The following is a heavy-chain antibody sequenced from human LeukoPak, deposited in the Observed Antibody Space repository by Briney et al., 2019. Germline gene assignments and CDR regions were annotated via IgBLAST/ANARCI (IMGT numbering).Heavy chain of an antibody. V-gene: IGHV3-73*01. Sequence: GRSLRLSCAASGFIFSDSAIQWVRQASGKGLEWVGRIRSKTNSYATAYGASVKGRFTFSRDDSKNTAYLQMNSLKIEDTAVYYCTGGNDYWGQGTLVTVSS. D-gene: IGHD4-23*01. CDR2: IRSKTNSYAT. J-gene: IGHJ4*02. CDR3: TGGNDY. CDR1: GFIFSDSA.